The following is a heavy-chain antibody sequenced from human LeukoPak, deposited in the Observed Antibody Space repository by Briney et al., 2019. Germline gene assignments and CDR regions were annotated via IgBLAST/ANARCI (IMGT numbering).Heavy chain of an antibody. CDR3: ARAPTYYYDSSGEGYFDY. CDR2: IIPIFGTA. CDR1: GGTLSSYA. J-gene: IGHJ4*02. D-gene: IGHD3-22*01. Sequence: GSSVKVSCKASGGTLSSYAISWVRQAPGQGLEWMGRIIPIFGTANYAQKFQGRVTITADKSTSTAYMELSSLRSEDTAVYYCARAPTYYYDSSGEGYFDYWGQGTLVTVSS. V-gene: IGHV1-69*06.